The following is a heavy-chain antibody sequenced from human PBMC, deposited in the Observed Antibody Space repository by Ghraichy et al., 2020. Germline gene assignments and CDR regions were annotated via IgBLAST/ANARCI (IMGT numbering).Heavy chain of an antibody. D-gene: IGHD2-2*01. J-gene: IGHJ4*02. CDR3: AVGYCSSTSCYRPFDY. CDR2: INHSGST. CDR1: GGSFSGYY. Sequence: SETLSLTCAVYGGSFSGYYWSWIRQPPGKGLEWIGEINHSGSTNYNPSLKSRVTISVDTSKNQFSLKLSSVTAADTAVYYCAVGYCSSTSCYRPFDYWGQGTLVTVSS. V-gene: IGHV4-34*01.